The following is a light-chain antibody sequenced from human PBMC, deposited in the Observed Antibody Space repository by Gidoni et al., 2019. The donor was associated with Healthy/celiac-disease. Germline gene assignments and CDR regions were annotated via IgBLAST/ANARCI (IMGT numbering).Light chain of an antibody. V-gene: IGKV1-9*01. CDR2: AAS. J-gene: IGKJ4*01. CDR1: QSISSY. CDR3: QQLNSYPSLT. Sequence: IQLTQSPSSLSASVGDRVTITCRASQSISSYLAWYQQKPGQAPKLLIYAASTLQSGVPSRFSGSGSGTDFTLTISSLQPEDFATYYCQQLNSYPSLTFGGGTKVEIK.